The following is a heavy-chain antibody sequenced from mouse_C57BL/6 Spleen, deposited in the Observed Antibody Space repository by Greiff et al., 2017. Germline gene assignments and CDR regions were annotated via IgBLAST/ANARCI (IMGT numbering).Heavy chain of an antibody. CDR3: ARSYDVKIYGNYVDY. V-gene: IGHV1-72*01. D-gene: IGHD2-1*01. CDR1: GYTFTSYW. Sequence: VQLQQPGAELVKPGASVKLSCKASGYTFTSYWMHWVKQRPGRGLEWIGRIDPNSGGTKYNEKFKSKATLTVDKPSSTAYMQLSSLTSEDSAVYYCARSYDVKIYGNYVDYWGQGTTLTVSS. J-gene: IGHJ2*01. CDR2: IDPNSGGT.